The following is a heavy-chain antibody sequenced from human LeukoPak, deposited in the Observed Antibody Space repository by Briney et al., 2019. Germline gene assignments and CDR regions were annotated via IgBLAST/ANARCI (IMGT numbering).Heavy chain of an antibody. J-gene: IGHJ6*03. CDR2: ICYSGST. CDR3: ARHPADYGDYGEPNHLYMDV. Sequence: KPSETLSLTCTVSGGSMSSYYWSWIRQPPGRGLEYIGYICYSGSTNYNPSLESRVTMSIATSRNHFSLKVRFVTAADTAVYYCARHPADYGDYGEPNHLYMDVWGKGTTVTVSS. V-gene: IGHV4-59*08. CDR1: GGSMSSYY. D-gene: IGHD4-17*01.